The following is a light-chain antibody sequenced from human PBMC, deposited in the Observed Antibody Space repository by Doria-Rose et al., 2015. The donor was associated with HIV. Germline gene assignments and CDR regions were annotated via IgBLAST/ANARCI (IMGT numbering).Light chain of an antibody. Sequence: TQSPGTLSLSPGERATLSCRASQSFSSTYLAWYQQKPGQAPSLLIYDGSTRATGIPDRFSASGSGTDFTLTINRLEPEDFALYYRHQYGTSWTFGQGTRWKS. CDR2: DGS. V-gene: IGKV3-20*01. J-gene: IGKJ1*01. CDR3: HQYGTSWT. CDR1: QSFSSTY.